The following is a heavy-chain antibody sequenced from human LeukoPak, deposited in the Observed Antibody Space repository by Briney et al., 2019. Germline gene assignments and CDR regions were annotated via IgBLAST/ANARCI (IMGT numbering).Heavy chain of an antibody. V-gene: IGHV4-39*01. CDR1: GASIGSSSYY. Sequence: KPSQTLSLTCTVSGASIGSSSYYSGWLRQPPGKGLELIGTIYYSGSTYYNPSLKSRVTISVDTSKNQFSLKLSSVTAADTAVFYCARLRGLGGSYFAFDIWGQGTMVTVSS. J-gene: IGHJ3*02. CDR2: IYYSGST. CDR3: ARLRGLGGSYFAFDI. D-gene: IGHD1-26*01.